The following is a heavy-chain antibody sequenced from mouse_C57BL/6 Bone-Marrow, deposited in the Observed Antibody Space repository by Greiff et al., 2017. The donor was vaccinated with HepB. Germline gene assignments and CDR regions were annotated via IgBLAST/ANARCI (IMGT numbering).Heavy chain of an antibody. D-gene: IGHD3-2*02. CDR3: TTQATDAMDY. Sequence: EVQLKQSGAELVRPGASVKLSCTASGFNIKDDYMHWVKQRPEQGLEWIGWIDPENGDTEYASKFQGKATITADTSSNTAYLQLSSLTSEDTAVYYCTTQATDAMDYWGQGTSVTVSS. CDR2: IDPENGDT. J-gene: IGHJ4*01. CDR1: GFNIKDDY. V-gene: IGHV14-4*01.